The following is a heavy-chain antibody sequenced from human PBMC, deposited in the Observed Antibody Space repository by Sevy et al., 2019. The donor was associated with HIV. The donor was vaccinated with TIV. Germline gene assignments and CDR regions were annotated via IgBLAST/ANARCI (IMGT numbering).Heavy chain of an antibody. CDR2: ISWNSGSI. CDR3: AKDIGPLGYYDSSGIWY. D-gene: IGHD3-22*01. CDR1: GFTFDDYA. V-gene: IGHV3-9*01. J-gene: IGHJ4*02. Sequence: SLKISCAASGFTFDDYAMHWVRHAPGKGLEWVSGISWNSGSIGYADSVKGRFTISRDNAKNSLYLQMNSLRAEDTALYYCAKDIGPLGYYDSSGIWYWGQGTLVTVSS.